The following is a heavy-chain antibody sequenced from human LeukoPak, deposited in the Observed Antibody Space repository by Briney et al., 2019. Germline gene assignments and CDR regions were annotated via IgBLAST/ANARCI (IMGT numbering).Heavy chain of an antibody. Sequence: SETLSLTCTVSGGSISSTNYYWGWIRQPPGRGLEWIGSIYYSGHSYYNPSLKSRVTVSVDMSKNQFYLSLTSVTAADTAVYYCARQLCSGGSCYSRAIWFDPWGQGTLVTVSS. V-gene: IGHV4-39*01. D-gene: IGHD2-15*01. J-gene: IGHJ5*02. CDR3: ARQLCSGGSCYSRAIWFDP. CDR1: GGSISSTNYY. CDR2: IYYSGHS.